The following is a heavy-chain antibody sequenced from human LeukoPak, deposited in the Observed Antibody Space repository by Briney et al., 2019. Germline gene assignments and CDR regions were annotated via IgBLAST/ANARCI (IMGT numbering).Heavy chain of an antibody. CDR2: IWPGDSDT. V-gene: IGHV5-51*01. D-gene: IGHD3-10*01. J-gene: IGHJ4*02. CDR3: ARLGISAWFPGDY. Sequence: GESLKISFKASGYSFTSYWIPWVPQMPGKGREWMGMIWPGDSDTRYSPSFQGQVTISADKSISTAYLQWSSLKASDTAMYYCARLGISAWFPGDYWGQGTLVTVSS. CDR1: GYSFTSYW.